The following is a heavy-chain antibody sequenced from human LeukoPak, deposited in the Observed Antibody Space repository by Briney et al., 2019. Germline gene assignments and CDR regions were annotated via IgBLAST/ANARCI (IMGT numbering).Heavy chain of an antibody. D-gene: IGHD2-15*01. J-gene: IGHJ6*03. CDR1: GFTFSSYE. CDR2: ISSSGSTI. CDR3: ARVLRYCSGGNCYSGGLGYMDV. Sequence: GGSLRLSCAASGFTFSSYEMNWVRQAPGKGLEWVSYISSSGSTIYYADSVKGRFTISRDNAKNSLYLQMNSLRAEDTAVYYCARVLRYCSGGNCYSGGLGYMDVWGKGTTVTISS. V-gene: IGHV3-48*03.